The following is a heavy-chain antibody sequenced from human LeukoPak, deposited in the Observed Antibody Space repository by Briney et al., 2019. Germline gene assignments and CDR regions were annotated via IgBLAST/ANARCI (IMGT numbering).Heavy chain of an antibody. CDR2: IKQDGSEK. V-gene: IGHV3-7*01. CDR3: AREEYSSSSLRAFDI. CDR1: GFTFSSYW. Sequence: GGSLRLSCTASGFTFSSYWMSWVRQAPGKGLECVANIKQDGSEKYYVDSVKGRFTISRDNAKKSLYLQMKSLRAEDTAVYYCAREEYSSSSLRAFDIWGQGTMVTVSS. D-gene: IGHD6-6*01. J-gene: IGHJ3*02.